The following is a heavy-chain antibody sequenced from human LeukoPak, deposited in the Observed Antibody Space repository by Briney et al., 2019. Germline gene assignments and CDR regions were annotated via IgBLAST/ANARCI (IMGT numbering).Heavy chain of an antibody. J-gene: IGHJ6*02. D-gene: IGHD4-17*01. CDR1: GFTFDDYA. CDR3: AKDMTEDYGDYYYGMDV. CDR2: ISGDGGST. Sequence: TGGSPRLSCAASGFTFDDYAMHWVRQAPGKGLEWVSLISGDGGSTYYADSVKGRFTISRDNSKNSLYLQMNSLRTEDTALYYCAKDMTEDYGDYYYGMDVWGQGTTVTVSS. V-gene: IGHV3-43*02.